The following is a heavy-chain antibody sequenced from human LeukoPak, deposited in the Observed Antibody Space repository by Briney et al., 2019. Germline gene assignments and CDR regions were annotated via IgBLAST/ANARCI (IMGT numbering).Heavy chain of an antibody. J-gene: IGHJ4*02. V-gene: IGHV1-69*13. CDR1: GGTFSSYA. CDR2: IIPIFGTA. CDR3: ARERRLPTVTTPYYFDY. Sequence: ASVKVSCKASGGTFSSYAISWVRQAPGQGLEWMGGIIPIFGTANYAQKFQGGVTITADESTSTAYMELSSLRSEDTAVYYCARERRLPTVTTPYYFDYGGQGTLVTVSS. D-gene: IGHD4-17*01.